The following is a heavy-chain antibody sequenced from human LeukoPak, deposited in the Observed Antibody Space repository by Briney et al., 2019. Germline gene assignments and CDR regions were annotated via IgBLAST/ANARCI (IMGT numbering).Heavy chain of an antibody. Sequence: ASVKVSCKASGYTFTSYYMHWVRQAPGQGLEWMGIINPSGGSTSYAQKFQGRVTMTRDTSISTAYMELSRLRSDDTAVYYCARNSNGFDYWGQGTLVTVSS. D-gene: IGHD4-11*01. CDR3: ARNSNGFDY. CDR2: INPSGGST. J-gene: IGHJ4*02. CDR1: GYTFTSYY. V-gene: IGHV1-46*01.